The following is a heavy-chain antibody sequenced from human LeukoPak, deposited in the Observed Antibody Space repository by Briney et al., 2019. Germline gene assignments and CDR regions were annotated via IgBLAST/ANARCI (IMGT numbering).Heavy chain of an antibody. Sequence: SETLSLTCTVSGGSISSYYWSWIRQPPGKGLERIGYIYYSGSTNYNPSLKSRVTISVDTSKNQFSLKLSSVTAADTAVYYCAKVRPGMVRGFVDWGQGTLVTVSS. CDR2: IYYSGST. D-gene: IGHD3-10*01. J-gene: IGHJ4*02. CDR1: GGSISSYY. CDR3: AKVRPGMVRGFVD. V-gene: IGHV4-59*01.